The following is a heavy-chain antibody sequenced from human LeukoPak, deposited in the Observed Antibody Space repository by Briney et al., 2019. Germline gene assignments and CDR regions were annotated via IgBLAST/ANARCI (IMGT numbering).Heavy chain of an antibody. Sequence: SETLSLTCTVSGGPISSGSYYWSWIRQPAGKGLEWIGRIYTSGSTNYNPSLKSRVTMSVDTSKNQFSLKLSSVTAADTAAYYCARDLGDIAVAGTAYYYMDVWGKGTTVTVSS. CDR2: IYTSGST. V-gene: IGHV4-61*02. J-gene: IGHJ6*03. CDR3: ARDLGDIAVAGTAYYYMDV. CDR1: GGPISSGSYY. D-gene: IGHD6-19*01.